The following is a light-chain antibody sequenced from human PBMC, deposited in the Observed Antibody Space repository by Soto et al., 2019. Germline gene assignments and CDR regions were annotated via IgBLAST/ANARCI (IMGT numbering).Light chain of an antibody. CDR2: GNT. Sequence: QSVLTLPPSVSGAPGQRVTISCTGTSSNIGSGYDVHWYQHLPGTAPKLLIYGNTIRPSGVPDRFSGSKSGTSASLAITGLQDEDEADYYCQSYDRSMRGYVFGTGTKVTVL. CDR1: SSNIGSGYD. J-gene: IGLJ1*01. CDR3: QSYDRSMRGYV. V-gene: IGLV1-40*01.